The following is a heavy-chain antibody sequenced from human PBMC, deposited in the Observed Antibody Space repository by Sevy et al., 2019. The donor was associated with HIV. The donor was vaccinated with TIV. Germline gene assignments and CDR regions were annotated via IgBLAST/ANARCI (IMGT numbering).Heavy chain of an antibody. Sequence: GGSLRLSCAASGFTFSNAWMSWVRQAPGKGLEWVGRIKSKTDGGTTDYAAPVKGSFTISRDDSKNTLYLQMNSLKNEDTAVYYCTTFTVWGSYRLEKLDYWGQGTLVTVSS. CDR3: TTFTVWGSYRLEKLDY. V-gene: IGHV3-15*01. D-gene: IGHD3-16*02. J-gene: IGHJ4*02. CDR2: IKSKTDGGTT. CDR1: GFTFSNAW.